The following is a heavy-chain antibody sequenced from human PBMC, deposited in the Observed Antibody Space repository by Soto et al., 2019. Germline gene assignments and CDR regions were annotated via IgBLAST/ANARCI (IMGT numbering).Heavy chain of an antibody. Sequence: QLQLQESGSGLVKPSQTLSLTCAVSGGSISSGGYSWSWIRQPPGKGLEWIGYIYHSGSTYYNPSLKSRVTISVDTSKNQFSLKLSSVTAADTAVYYCARTSLLWFGESQYYYYGMDVWGQGTTVTVSS. CDR3: ARTSLLWFGESQYYYYGMDV. D-gene: IGHD3-10*01. V-gene: IGHV4-30-2*02. CDR2: IYHSGST. J-gene: IGHJ6*02. CDR1: GGSISSGGYS.